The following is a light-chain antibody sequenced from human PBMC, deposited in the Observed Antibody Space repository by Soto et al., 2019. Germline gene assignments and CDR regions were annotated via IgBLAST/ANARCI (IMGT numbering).Light chain of an antibody. Sequence: DKVMTQSPASLSVSPGERPTLSRTASQSVSSNLAWYQKKAGQDPRILIYGASGRATGIPDRFSGSGSGTDFNLTISRLETEDFAVYYCQQYGNLVWTFGQGTKVDIK. CDR1: QSVSSN. CDR2: GAS. V-gene: IGKV3D-15*01. J-gene: IGKJ1*01. CDR3: QQYGNLVWT.